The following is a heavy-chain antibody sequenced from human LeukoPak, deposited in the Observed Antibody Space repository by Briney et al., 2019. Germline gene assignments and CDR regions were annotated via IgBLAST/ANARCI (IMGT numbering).Heavy chain of an antibody. Sequence: GGSLRLSCAASGFAFSSYSFNWVRQAPGKGLEWVSYISRTTSYADSVKGRFTISRDNAKSSLYLQMNSLRAEDTAVYYCARDTDYAFDVWGQGTMVTVSS. CDR2: ISRTT. CDR1: GFAFSSYS. CDR3: ARDTDYAFDV. J-gene: IGHJ3*01. V-gene: IGHV3-48*01.